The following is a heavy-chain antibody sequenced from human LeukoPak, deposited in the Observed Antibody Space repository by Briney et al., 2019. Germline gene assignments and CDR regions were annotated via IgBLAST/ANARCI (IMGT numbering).Heavy chain of an antibody. V-gene: IGHV3-33*01. CDR2: IFYDGSNK. J-gene: IGHJ4*02. D-gene: IGHD6-19*01. CDR3: ARVGSAWSYFDY. Sequence: GGSLRLSCAASGVTFSNYDMHWVRQAPGKGLEWVAVIFYDGSNKYSADSVKGRFTISRDNSENTLFLQMNSLRAEDTAVYYCARVGSAWSYFDYWGQGTLVTVSS. CDR1: GVTFSNYD.